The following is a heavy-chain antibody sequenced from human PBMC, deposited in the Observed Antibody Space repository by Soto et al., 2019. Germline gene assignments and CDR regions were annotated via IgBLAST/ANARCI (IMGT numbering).Heavy chain of an antibody. Sequence: QVQLVQSGAEVKKPGASVKVSCKASGYTFTTYAMHWVRQAPGQRLEWMGWINAGNGNTKYSQKFQGRVTITRDTSASTAYMELSSLRSEDTAVYYCARVRDGYDWGWFDSWGQGTLVTVSS. D-gene: IGHD5-12*01. CDR3: ARVRDGYDWGWFDS. V-gene: IGHV1-3*01. CDR1: GYTFTTYA. J-gene: IGHJ5*01. CDR2: INAGNGNT.